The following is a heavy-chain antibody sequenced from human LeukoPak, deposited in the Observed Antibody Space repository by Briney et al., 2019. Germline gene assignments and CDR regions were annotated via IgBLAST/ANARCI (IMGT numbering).Heavy chain of an antibody. CDR1: GGSISSYY. CDR2: IYYSGST. V-gene: IGHV4-59*01. Sequence: SETLSLTCTVSGGSISSYYWSWIRQPPGKGLEWIGYIYYSGSTNYNPSLKSRVTISVDTSKNQFSLKLSSVTAADTAVYYCARIIAAAGQYNYGMDVWGQGTTVTVSS. D-gene: IGHD6-13*01. J-gene: IGHJ6*02. CDR3: ARIIAAAGQYNYGMDV.